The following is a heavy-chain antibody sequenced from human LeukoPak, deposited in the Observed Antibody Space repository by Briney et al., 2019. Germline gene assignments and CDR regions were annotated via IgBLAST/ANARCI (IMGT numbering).Heavy chain of an antibody. CDR2: ISSSSGYI. V-gene: IGHV3-21*01. CDR1: GFTFSSYE. Sequence: GGSLRLSCAASGFTFSSYEMNWVRQAPGKGLEWVSSISSSSGYIYSADSVKGRFTISRDNAKNSLYLQMNSLRAEDTAVYYCTRDRGSGWYRGLDYWGQGALVTVSS. CDR3: TRDRGSGWYRGLDY. J-gene: IGHJ4*02. D-gene: IGHD6-19*01.